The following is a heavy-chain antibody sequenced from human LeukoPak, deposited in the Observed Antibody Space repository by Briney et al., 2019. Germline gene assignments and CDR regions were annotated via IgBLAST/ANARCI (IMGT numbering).Heavy chain of an antibody. V-gene: IGHV3-30*03. CDR3: ARSYGDYRLTWWFDP. CDR1: GFIFRIYG. D-gene: IGHD4-17*01. CDR2: ISYEGDST. J-gene: IGHJ5*02. Sequence: GRSLRLSCAASGFIFRIYGMHWVRQAPGKGLEWVALISYEGDSTYYADSVKGRFTISRDNSKDMLYLQMNSLRAEDTAVYYCARSYGDYRLTWWFDPWGQGTLVTVSA.